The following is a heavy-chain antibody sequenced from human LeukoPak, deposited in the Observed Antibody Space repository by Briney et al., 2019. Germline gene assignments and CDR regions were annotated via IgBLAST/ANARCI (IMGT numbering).Heavy chain of an antibody. CDR2: ISGSGGST. J-gene: IGHJ4*02. D-gene: IGHD3-10*01. CDR3: ARDQGYYASGSYFDQ. CDR1: GFTFSNYG. V-gene: IGHV3-23*01. Sequence: GGSLRLSCAASGFTFSNYGMSWVRQAPGKGLEWVSAISGSGGSTYYADSVKGRFTISRDNSKNTVHLQMNSLRAEDTAVYYCARDQGYYASGSYFDQWGQGTLVAVSS.